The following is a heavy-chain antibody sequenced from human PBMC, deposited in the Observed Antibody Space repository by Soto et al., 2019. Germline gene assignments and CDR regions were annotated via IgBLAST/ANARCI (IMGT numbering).Heavy chain of an antibody. D-gene: IGHD3-3*01. J-gene: IGHJ6*02. CDR2: ISAYNGNT. V-gene: IGHV1-18*04. CDR1: GYTFTSYG. CDR3: ATEVRFWSGYLHYYYYGMDV. Sequence: ASVKVSCKASGYTFTSYGISWVRQAPGQGLEWMGWISAYNGNTNYAQKLQGRVTMTTDTSTSTAYMELRSLRSDDTAVYYCATEVRFWSGYLHYYYYGMDVWGQGTTVTVSS.